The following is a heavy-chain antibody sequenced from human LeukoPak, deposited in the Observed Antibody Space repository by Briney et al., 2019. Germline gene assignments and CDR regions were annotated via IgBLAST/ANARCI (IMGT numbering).Heavy chain of an antibody. CDR1: GGTFSSYA. CDR2: IIPILGIA. Sequence: ASVTVSFKSSGGTFSSYAISWVRQAPGQGREGMGRIIPILGIANYAQKFQGRVTITADKSTSTAYMELSSLRSEDMAVYYCAREGITMVRGVFYYFDYWGQGTLVTVSS. D-gene: IGHD3-10*01. J-gene: IGHJ4*02. CDR3: AREGITMVRGVFYYFDY. V-gene: IGHV1-69*04.